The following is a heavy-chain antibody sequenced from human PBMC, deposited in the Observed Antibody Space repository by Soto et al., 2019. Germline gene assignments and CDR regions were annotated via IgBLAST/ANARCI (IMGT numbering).Heavy chain of an antibody. V-gene: IGHV3-72*01. J-gene: IGHJ6*02. CDR2: SRNKVNSYTT. D-gene: IGHD6-19*01. CDR3: VREMYSSGWLFYYYYGMDV. CDR1: GFTFSDHY. Sequence: GGSLRLSCAASGFTFSDHYMDWVRQAPGKGLEWVGRSRNKVNSYTTEYAASVKGRLTISRDESKNSLYLQMNSLKTEDTAVFYCVREMYSSGWLFYYYYGMDVWGQGTTVTVSS.